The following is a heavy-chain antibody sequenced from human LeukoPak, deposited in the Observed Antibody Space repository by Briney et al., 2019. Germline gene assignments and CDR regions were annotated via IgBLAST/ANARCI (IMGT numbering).Heavy chain of an antibody. D-gene: IGHD4-11*01. CDR2: IWSDATNR. Sequence: GGSLRLSCAASGFIFSHYGMHWVRQAPGKGLEWVAVIWSDATNRFYAGSVKGRFTISRDNSQNTLFLQMNSLRAEDTAMYYCARDAQRGFDYSNSLEYWGHGTLVTVPS. V-gene: IGHV3-33*01. CDR3: ARDAQRGFDYSNSLEY. J-gene: IGHJ4*01. CDR1: GFIFSHYG.